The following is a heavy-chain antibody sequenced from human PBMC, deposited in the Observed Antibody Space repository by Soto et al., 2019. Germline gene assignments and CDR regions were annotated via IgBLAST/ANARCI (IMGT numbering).Heavy chain of an antibody. CDR2: ISGSGGST. CDR1: GFTFSSYA. CDR3: AKDDRGYHAPYNWFDP. Sequence: PGGSLRLSCAASGFTFSSYAMSWVRQAPGKGLEWVSAISGSGGSTYYADSVKGRFTISRDNSKNTLYLQMNSLRAEDTAVYYCAKDDRGYHAPYNWFDPWGQGTLVTVS. D-gene: IGHD3-22*01. V-gene: IGHV3-23*01. J-gene: IGHJ5*02.